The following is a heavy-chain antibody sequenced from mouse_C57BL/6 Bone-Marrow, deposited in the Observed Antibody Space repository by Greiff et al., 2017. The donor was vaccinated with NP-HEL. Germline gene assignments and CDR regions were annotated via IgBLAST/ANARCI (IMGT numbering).Heavy chain of an antibody. J-gene: IGHJ4*01. CDR3: AREGVYYYGTYAMDY. Sequence: QVHVKQPGAELVKPGASVKLSCKASGYTFTSYWMHWVKQRPGRGLEWIGRIDPNSGGTKYNEKFKSKATLTVDKPSSTAYMQLSSLTSEDSAVCYSAREGVYYYGTYAMDYWGQGTLVTVSS. V-gene: IGHV1-72*01. D-gene: IGHD1-1*01. CDR2: IDPNSGGT. CDR1: GYTFTSYW.